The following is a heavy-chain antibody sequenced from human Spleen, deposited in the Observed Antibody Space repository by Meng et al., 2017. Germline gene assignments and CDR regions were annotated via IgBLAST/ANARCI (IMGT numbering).Heavy chain of an antibody. D-gene: IGHD5/OR15-5a*01. CDR3: ARDLSNEAGYFYYSMDV. Sequence: GESLKISCAASGFTFSDYYMSWIRQAPGKGLEWVSYISSSGDTIYYVDSVKGRFTISRDNAKNSLYLQMNSLRAEDTAIYYCARDLSNEAGYFYYSMDVWGQGTTVTVSS. J-gene: IGHJ6*02. V-gene: IGHV3-11*04. CDR2: ISSSGDTI. CDR1: GFTFSDYY.